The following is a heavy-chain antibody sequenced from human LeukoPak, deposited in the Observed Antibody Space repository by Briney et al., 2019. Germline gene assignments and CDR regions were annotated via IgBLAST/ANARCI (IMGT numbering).Heavy chain of an antibody. V-gene: IGHV1-18*01. Sequence: ASVRVSCKASGHTFTNFGITWVRQAPGQGLEWMGWIGADSGNTNYAQKFQGRVTLSIDTSTSTAYIELRTLGSDDTAVYFCAKNRGATWWDLVDYWGQGTLVTVSS. CDR2: IGADSGNT. CDR1: GHTFTNFG. J-gene: IGHJ4*02. CDR3: AKNRGATWWDLVDY. D-gene: IGHD1-26*01.